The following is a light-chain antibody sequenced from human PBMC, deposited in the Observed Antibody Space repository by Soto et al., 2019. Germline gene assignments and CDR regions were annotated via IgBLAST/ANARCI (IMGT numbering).Light chain of an antibody. Sequence: EIVMTQSPATLSVSPGERATLSCRASQSVSSNLVWYQQKPGQAPRLLIYGASTRATGIPARFSGSGSGTEFTLTISSLQSEDFAVYYCQQYNNWPRWTFGQGTKV. CDR2: GAS. J-gene: IGKJ1*01. CDR1: QSVSSN. V-gene: IGKV3-15*01. CDR3: QQYNNWPRWT.